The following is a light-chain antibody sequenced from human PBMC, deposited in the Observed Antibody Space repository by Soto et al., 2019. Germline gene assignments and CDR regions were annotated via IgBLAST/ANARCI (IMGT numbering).Light chain of an antibody. CDR2: GAT. CDR1: QSVSSN. Sequence: EIVLTQSPVTLSVLPGERTTLSSLASQSVSSNLAWYQQKPGQPPRLLIYGATTRATGIPARFSGSGSGTEFTLTISSLQSEDFAVYYCQQYNNWPLTFGGGTKVDIK. V-gene: IGKV3D-15*01. J-gene: IGKJ4*01. CDR3: QQYNNWPLT.